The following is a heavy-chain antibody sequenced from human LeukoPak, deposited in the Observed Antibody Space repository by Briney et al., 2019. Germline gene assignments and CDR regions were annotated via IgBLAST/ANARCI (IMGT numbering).Heavy chain of an antibody. CDR3: AKGTYYYDSSGYYIEYFQH. Sequence: GGSLRLSCAASGFTFSSYAMSWVRQAPGKGLEWVSAISGSGGSTYYADSVKGRFTISRDNSKNTLYLQMNSLRAEDTAVYYCAKGTYYYDSSGYYIEYFQHWGQGTLVTVSS. V-gene: IGHV3-23*01. CDR1: GFTFSSYA. CDR2: ISGSGGST. J-gene: IGHJ1*01. D-gene: IGHD3-22*01.